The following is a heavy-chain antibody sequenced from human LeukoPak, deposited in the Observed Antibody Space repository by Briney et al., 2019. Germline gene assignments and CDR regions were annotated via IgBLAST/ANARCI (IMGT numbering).Heavy chain of an antibody. V-gene: IGHV4-34*01. CDR2: INHSGST. CDR1: GRSFSGYY. J-gene: IGHJ6*03. Sequence: SETLSLTCAVYGRSFSGYYWSWIRQPPGKGLEWIGEINHSGSTNYNPSLKSRVTISVDTSKNQFSLKLSSVTAADTAVYYCATSHNWNYGYYYYYMDVWGKGTTVTVSS. CDR3: ATSHNWNYGYYYYYMDV. D-gene: IGHD1-7*01.